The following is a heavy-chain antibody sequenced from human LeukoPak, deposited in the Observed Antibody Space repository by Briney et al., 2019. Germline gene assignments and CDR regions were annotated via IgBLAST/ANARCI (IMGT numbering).Heavy chain of an antibody. J-gene: IGHJ6*02. Sequence: SETLSPTCTVSGGSISSSSYYWGWIRQPPGKGLEWIGSIYYSGSTYYNPSLKSRVTISVDTSKNQFSLKLSSVTAADTAVYYCARQRCSSTSCARPSYMDVWGQGTTVTVSS. CDR2: IYYSGST. V-gene: IGHV4-39*01. CDR3: ARQRCSSTSCARPSYMDV. CDR1: GGSISSSSYY. D-gene: IGHD2-2*01.